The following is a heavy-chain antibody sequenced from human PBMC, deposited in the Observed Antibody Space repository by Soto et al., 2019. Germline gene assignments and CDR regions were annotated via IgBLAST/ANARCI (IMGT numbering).Heavy chain of an antibody. J-gene: IGHJ4*02. Sequence: EVQLLESGGGLVQPGGSLRLSCAASGFTFNNYAMTWVRQAPGKGLEWFSAISGGGDTTSYADSVKGRFTVSRDGSKNTLYMQISSLRAEATALYYCAKRRGGSGSLTPRVDFWGQGTLVTVSS. CDR2: ISGGGDTT. D-gene: IGHD3-10*01. CDR3: AKRRGGSGSLTPRVDF. CDR1: GFTFNNYA. V-gene: IGHV3-23*01.